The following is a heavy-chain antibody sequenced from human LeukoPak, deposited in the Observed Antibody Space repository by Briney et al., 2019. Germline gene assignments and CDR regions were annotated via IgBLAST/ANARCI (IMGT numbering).Heavy chain of an antibody. CDR3: ARVPYGSGTAEYYFDY. V-gene: IGHV1-46*01. D-gene: IGHD3-10*01. CDR2: INPSGGST. J-gene: IGHJ4*02. CDR1: GYTFTSYY. Sequence: ASVKVSCKASGYTFTSYYMHWVRQAPGQGLEWMGIINPSGGSTSYAQKFQGRVTMTRDTSTSTVYMELSSLRSEDTAVYYCARVPYGSGTAEYYFDYWGQGTLVTVSS.